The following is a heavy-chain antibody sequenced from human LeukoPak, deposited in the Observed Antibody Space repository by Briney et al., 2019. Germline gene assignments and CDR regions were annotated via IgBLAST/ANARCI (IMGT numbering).Heavy chain of an antibody. CDR2: ISGSGGST. J-gene: IGHJ6*02. V-gene: IGHV3-23*01. Sequence: PGGSLRLSCAASGFTFSGYWMSWVRQAPGKGLEWVSAISGSGGSTYYADSVKGRFTISRDNSKNTLYLQMNSLRAEDTAVYYCAKDDYGDYRYYYGMDVWGQGTTVTVSS. CDR3: AKDDYGDYRYYYGMDV. D-gene: IGHD4-17*01. CDR1: GFTFSGYW.